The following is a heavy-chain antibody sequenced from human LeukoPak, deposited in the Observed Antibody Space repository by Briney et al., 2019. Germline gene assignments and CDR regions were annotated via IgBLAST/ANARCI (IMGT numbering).Heavy chain of an antibody. V-gene: IGHV1-69*01. CDR1: GGTFSSYA. D-gene: IGHD3-16*02. CDR3: ARDVTYYDYVWGSYRLYYFDY. Sequence: SVKVSCKASGGTFSSYAISWVRQAPGQGLEWMGGIIPLFGTANYAQKFQGRVTITADESTSTAYMELSSLRSEDTAVYYCARDVTYYDYVWGSYRLYYFDYWGQGTLVTVSS. CDR2: IIPLFGTA. J-gene: IGHJ4*02.